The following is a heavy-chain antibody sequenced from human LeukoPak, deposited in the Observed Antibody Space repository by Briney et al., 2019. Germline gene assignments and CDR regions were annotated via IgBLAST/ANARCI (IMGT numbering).Heavy chain of an antibody. CDR1: GFTFRQYA. CDR3: VRDYYGSGTYQGNYYYGMDV. J-gene: IGHJ6*02. Sequence: GGSLRLSCAASGFTFRQYAMSWVRQAPGKGLEWVSGISGSGDDTYYTDSVKGRFTISRDNSNNTMYLQMNNLRSEDTAVYFCVRDYYGSGTYQGNYYYGMDVWGHGTTVTVSS. CDR2: ISGSGDDT. D-gene: IGHD3-10*01. V-gene: IGHV3-23*01.